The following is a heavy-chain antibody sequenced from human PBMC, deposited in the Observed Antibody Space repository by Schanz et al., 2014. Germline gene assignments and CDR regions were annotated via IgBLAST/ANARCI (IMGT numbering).Heavy chain of an antibody. CDR2: IYYSGST. Sequence: QVQLQESGPGLVKPSQTLSLTCAVSGGSISSGGYSWNWIRQPPGKGLEWIVYIYYSGSTYYNPSLKSRVTISVDTSKNQFSLKLSSVTAADTAVYYCARLEYTSGWQGFDYWGQGILVTVSP. D-gene: IGHD1-1*01. V-gene: IGHV4-30-4*07. CDR3: ARLEYTSGWQGFDY. CDR1: GGSISSGGYS. J-gene: IGHJ4*02.